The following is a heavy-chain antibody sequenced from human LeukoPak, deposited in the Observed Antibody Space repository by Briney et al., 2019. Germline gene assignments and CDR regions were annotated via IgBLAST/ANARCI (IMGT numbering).Heavy chain of an antibody. Sequence: PGGSLRLSCAASGFTFSSYAMSWVRQAPGKGLEWVSAISGSGGSTYYADSVKGRFTISRDNSKNTLYLQMNSLRAEDTAVYYCAKAAPADDFWSGYSNYWGQGTLVTVSS. CDR3: AKAAPADDFWSGYSNY. CDR1: GFTFSSYA. CDR2: ISGSGGST. V-gene: IGHV3-23*01. D-gene: IGHD3-3*01. J-gene: IGHJ4*02.